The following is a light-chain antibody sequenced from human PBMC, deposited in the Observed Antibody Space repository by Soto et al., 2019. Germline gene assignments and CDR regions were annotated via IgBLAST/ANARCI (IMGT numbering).Light chain of an antibody. CDR1: QSVSSN. CDR3: QHYSNWPLT. J-gene: IGKJ4*01. CDR2: DAS. V-gene: IGKV3-15*01. Sequence: EIVMTQSPATLSLSPGERATLSCRASQSVSSNLAWYQQKTGQAPSLLIYDASTRATGVPARFSGTGSGTEFPLTISSLQSEYFAVYYCQHYSNWPLTFGGGTKVEIK.